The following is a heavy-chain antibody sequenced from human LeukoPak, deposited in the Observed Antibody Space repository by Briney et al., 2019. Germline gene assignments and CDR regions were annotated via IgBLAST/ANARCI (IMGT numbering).Heavy chain of an antibody. D-gene: IGHD3-16*02. Sequence: GGSLRLSCAASGFTFSTYAIPWVRQAPGKGLEWVAVIWYDGSEQYYADSVKGRFIISRDNSKSTSDLQMNSLRAEDTAVYYCAREGDSRWGELSPWGQGTLVTVSA. V-gene: IGHV3-33*01. J-gene: IGHJ1*01. CDR1: GFTFSTYA. CDR2: IWYDGSEQ. CDR3: AREGDSRWGELSP.